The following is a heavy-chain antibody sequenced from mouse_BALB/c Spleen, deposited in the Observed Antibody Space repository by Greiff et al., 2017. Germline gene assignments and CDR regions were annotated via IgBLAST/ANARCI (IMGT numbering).Heavy chain of an antibody. Sequence: EVQLVESGGGLVKPGGSLKLSCAASGFTFSSYAMSWVRQTPEKRLEWVATISSGGSYTYYPDSVKGRFTISRDNAKNTLYLQMSSLRSEDTAMYYCARQGDGNYYAMDYWGQGTSVTVSS. J-gene: IGHJ4*01. D-gene: IGHD2-1*01. CDR3: ARQGDGNYYAMDY. V-gene: IGHV5-9-3*01. CDR2: ISSGGSYT. CDR1: GFTFSSYA.